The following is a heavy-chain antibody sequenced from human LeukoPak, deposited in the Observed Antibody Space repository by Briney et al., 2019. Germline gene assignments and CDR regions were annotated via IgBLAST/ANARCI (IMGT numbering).Heavy chain of an antibody. CDR3: GRGGDYDSSFRPFDY. CDR1: GYTLTELS. D-gene: IGHD3-22*01. CDR2: FDPEDGET. Sequence: GASVKVSCKVSGYTLTELSIHWVRQAPGKGLEWMGGFDPEDGETIYAQKFQGRVTITADESTSTAYMELSSLRSEDTAVYYCGRGGDYDSSFRPFDYWGQGTLVTVSS. V-gene: IGHV1-24*01. J-gene: IGHJ4*02.